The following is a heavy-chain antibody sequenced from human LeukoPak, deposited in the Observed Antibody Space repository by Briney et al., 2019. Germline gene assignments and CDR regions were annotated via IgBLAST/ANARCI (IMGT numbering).Heavy chain of an antibody. CDR2: INPNSGGT. D-gene: IGHD3-10*01. CDR3: ARSQYYYGSGSLTVFDY. Sequence: ASVKVSCEASGYTFTGYYMHWVRQAPGQGLEWMGWINPNSGGTNYAQKFQGRVTMTRDTSISTAYTELSGLRSDDTAVYYCARSQYYYGSGSLTVFDYWGQGTLVTVSS. J-gene: IGHJ4*02. CDR1: GYTFTGYY. V-gene: IGHV1-2*02.